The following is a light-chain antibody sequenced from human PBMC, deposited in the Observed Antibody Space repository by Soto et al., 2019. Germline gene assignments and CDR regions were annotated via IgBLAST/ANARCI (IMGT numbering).Light chain of an antibody. CDR2: DTS. J-gene: IGLJ2*01. CDR1: TGAVTSGHY. V-gene: IGLV7-46*01. Sequence: QAVVTQEPSLTVSPGGTVTLTCGSSTGAVTSGHYPYWFQQKPGQTPRTLIYDTSNKHSWTPARFSGSLLGGKAALTLSGAQPEDEAEYYCFLSYSGALVVFGGGTKLTVL. CDR3: FLSYSGALVV.